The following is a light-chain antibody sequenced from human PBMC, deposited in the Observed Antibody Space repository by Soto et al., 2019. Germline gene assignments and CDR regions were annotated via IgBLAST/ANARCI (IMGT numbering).Light chain of an antibody. J-gene: IGKJ1*01. CDR2: GAS. V-gene: IGKV3-20*01. CDR3: QQYGSSPWT. Sequence: EIVLTQSPGTVSLSAGERATLSCRARQSVSSRSLAWYQQKPGQAPRLLMFGASSRATGIPDRFSASGSGTDFTLTISRVEHEDFAMYYCQQYGSSPWTFGQGTKVEIK. CDR1: QSVSSRS.